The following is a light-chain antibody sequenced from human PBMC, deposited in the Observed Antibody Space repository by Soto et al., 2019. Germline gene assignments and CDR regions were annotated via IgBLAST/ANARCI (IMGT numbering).Light chain of an antibody. V-gene: IGKV3-20*01. CDR2: GAS. CDR1: QSIGSSY. Sequence: EIVFTKSPGTLSLSPEERATLSCRASQSIGSSYLAWYQQKPGQAPRLLIYGASTRATGIPDRFSGSGSGTDFTLTINSLQPDDFATYYCQQYDSDSPLTFCGVTKVDI. J-gene: IGKJ4*01. CDR3: QQYDSDSPLT.